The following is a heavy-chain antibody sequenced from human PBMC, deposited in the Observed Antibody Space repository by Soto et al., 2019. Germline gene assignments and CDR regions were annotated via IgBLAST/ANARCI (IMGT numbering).Heavy chain of an antibody. CDR3: ARDQLRLVGPDDAFDL. CDR1: GYSISSAYF. D-gene: IGHD2-8*02. J-gene: IGHJ3*01. Sequence: PSETLSLTCAVSGYSISSAYFLGWIRQPPGKGLEWIASIYHSGTTYYNPSLKSRVTISVDPSENQFSLKLDSVTAADTAVYFCARDQLRLVGPDDAFDLWGQGTMVTVSS. CDR2: IYHSGTT. V-gene: IGHV4-38-2*02.